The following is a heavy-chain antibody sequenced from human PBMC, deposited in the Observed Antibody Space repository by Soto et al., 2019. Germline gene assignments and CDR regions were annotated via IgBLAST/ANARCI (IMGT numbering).Heavy chain of an antibody. CDR3: TGYYDSSGYYYGGDY. Sequence: EVQLLESGGGLVQPGGSLRLSCAASGFTFSSYAMSWVRQAPGKGLEWVSAISGSGGSTYYADSVKGRFTISRDNSKNTAYLQMNSLKTEDTAVYYCTGYYDSSGYYYGGDYWGQGTLVTVSS. CDR1: GFTFSSYA. J-gene: IGHJ4*02. CDR2: ISGSGGST. V-gene: IGHV3-23*01. D-gene: IGHD3-22*01.